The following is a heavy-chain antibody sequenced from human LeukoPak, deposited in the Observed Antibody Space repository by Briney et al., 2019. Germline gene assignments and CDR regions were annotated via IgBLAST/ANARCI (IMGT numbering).Heavy chain of an antibody. CDR1: GGSISSGGYY. J-gene: IGHJ5*02. Sequence: SQTLSLTCTVSGGSISSGGYYWSWIRQPPGKGLEWIGEINHSGSANYNPSLKSRVTISIDTSKNQFFLTLRSVTAADTAVYYCARQQISFFGVVQNWFDPWGQGTLVTVSS. V-gene: IGHV4-39*01. D-gene: IGHD3-3*01. CDR3: ARQQISFFGVVQNWFDP. CDR2: INHSGSA.